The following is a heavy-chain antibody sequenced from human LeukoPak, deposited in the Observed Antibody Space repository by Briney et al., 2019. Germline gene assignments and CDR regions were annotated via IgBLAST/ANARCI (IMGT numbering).Heavy chain of an antibody. J-gene: IGHJ4*02. CDR3: ARTAY. V-gene: IGHV4-39*01. CDR1: GESIRSSTYY. Sequence: PSETLSLTCTVSGESIRSSTYYWGWIRQPPGKGLEWIGSIHSSRSTYYNPSLKSRVTISVDTSKNQFSLKLSSMSAVDTAVYYCARTAYWGQGTLVTVSS. CDR2: IHSSRST.